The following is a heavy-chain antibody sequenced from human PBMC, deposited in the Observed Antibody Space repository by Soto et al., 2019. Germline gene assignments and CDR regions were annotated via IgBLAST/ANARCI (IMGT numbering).Heavy chain of an antibody. CDR1: GYSFTSYW. CDR3: ARGAYSSGWYRWYYGMDV. Sequence: GESLKISCKGSGYSFTSYWISWVRQMPGKGLEWMGRIDPSDSYTNYSPSFQGHVTISADKSISTAYLQWGSLKASDTAMYYCARGAYSSGWYRWYYGMDVWGQGTTVTVSS. J-gene: IGHJ6*02. V-gene: IGHV5-10-1*01. D-gene: IGHD6-19*01. CDR2: IDPSDSYT.